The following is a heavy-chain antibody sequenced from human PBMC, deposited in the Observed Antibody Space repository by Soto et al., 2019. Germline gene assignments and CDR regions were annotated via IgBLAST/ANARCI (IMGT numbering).Heavy chain of an antibody. CDR2: VGWNGGDI. CDR3: AKERAVVVPVSTSYFHYYGLDV. CDR1: GFTLDDYT. D-gene: IGHD2-2*01. Sequence: GGSLRLSCAVSGFTLDDYTMHWVRQAPGKGLEWVSGVGWNGGDIVYVDSVKGRFTVSRDNTRNSLYLEVNSLTTEDTAIYFCAKERAVVVPVSTSYFHYYGLDVWGQGTTVTVSS. V-gene: IGHV3-9*01. J-gene: IGHJ6*02.